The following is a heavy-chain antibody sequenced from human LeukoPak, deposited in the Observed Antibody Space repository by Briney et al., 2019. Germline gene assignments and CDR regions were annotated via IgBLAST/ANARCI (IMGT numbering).Heavy chain of an antibody. CDR1: GFTFSDYN. Sequence: GGSLRLSCAASGFTFSDYNMRWIRQAPGKGLEWVSSISRSGSTKYYADSVKGRFTISRDNSKNSLYLQMNSLRAEDTALYYCAKGGYDPDYFFDYWGQGTLVTVSS. D-gene: IGHD3-16*01. CDR3: AKGGYDPDYFFDY. J-gene: IGHJ4*02. CDR2: ISRSGSTK. V-gene: IGHV3-11*01.